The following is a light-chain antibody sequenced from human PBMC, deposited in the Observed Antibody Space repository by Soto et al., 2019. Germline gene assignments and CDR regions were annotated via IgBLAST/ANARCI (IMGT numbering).Light chain of an antibody. CDR3: QQLNSYPLT. J-gene: IGKJ4*01. V-gene: IGKV1-9*01. CDR2: AAS. Sequence: DIQLTQSPSFLSASVGDRVTITCRASQGISGYLAWYQQKPGKAPNLLIYAASTLQSGVPSRFSGGGSGTEFTLTISSLQPEDFATYHCQQLNSYPLTFGGGTKVEIK. CDR1: QGISGY.